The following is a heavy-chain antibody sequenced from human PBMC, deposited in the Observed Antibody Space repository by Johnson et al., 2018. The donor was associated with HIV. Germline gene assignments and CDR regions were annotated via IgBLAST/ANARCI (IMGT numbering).Heavy chain of an antibody. D-gene: IGHD6-19*01. J-gene: IGHJ3*02. Sequence: QVQLVESGGGVVQPGRSLRLSCAASGFTFSSYAMHWVRQAPGKGLEWVAVISYDGSNKYYADSVTGRFTISSDNSKNTRYLQMNSLRAEDTAVYYCARDGVAGTSGDIWGQGTMVTVSS. V-gene: IGHV3-30*04. CDR1: GFTFSSYA. CDR3: ARDGVAGTSGDI. CDR2: ISYDGSNK.